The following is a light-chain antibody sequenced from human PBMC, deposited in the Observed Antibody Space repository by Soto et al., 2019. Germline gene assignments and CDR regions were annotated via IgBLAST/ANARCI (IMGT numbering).Light chain of an antibody. CDR2: GAS. CDR1: QTVKNEY. Sequence: ETVLTQSPDTLSLSPGEGATLSCRASQTVKNEYLAWYQQRRGLAPRLLIYGASSRATGIPDRFSGSGSGTDFTLTISRLEPEDFAVYYCQQYGSSPQTFGQGTKVEIK. J-gene: IGKJ1*01. CDR3: QQYGSSPQT. V-gene: IGKV3-20*01.